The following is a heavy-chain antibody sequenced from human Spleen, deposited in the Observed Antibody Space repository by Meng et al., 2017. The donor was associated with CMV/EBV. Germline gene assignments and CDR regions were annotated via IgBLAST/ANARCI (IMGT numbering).Heavy chain of an antibody. Sequence: LSCAASGFIVSRKFMTWVRQAPGKGLDWVSVIYSGGTTYYADSVKGRFTISRDISKNTLYLQMNSLRAEDTAVYYCARGSGGSREFDYWGQGTLVTVSS. J-gene: IGHJ4*02. CDR3: ARGSGGSREFDY. CDR2: IYSGGTT. CDR1: GFIVSRKF. V-gene: IGHV3-53*01. D-gene: IGHD5-12*01.